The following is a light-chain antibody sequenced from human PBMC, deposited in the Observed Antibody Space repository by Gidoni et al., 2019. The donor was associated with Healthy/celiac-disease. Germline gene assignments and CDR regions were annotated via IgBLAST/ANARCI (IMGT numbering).Light chain of an antibody. CDR2: GAS. Sequence: EIVLTQSPGTLSWSPGERATLSCRASQSVSSSYLAWYQQKPGQAPRLLIYGASSRATGIPDSFSGSGSGTDFTLTISRLEPEDFAVYYCQQYGSSPSTFGQGTKVEIK. CDR1: QSVSSSY. CDR3: QQYGSSPST. J-gene: IGKJ1*01. V-gene: IGKV3-20*01.